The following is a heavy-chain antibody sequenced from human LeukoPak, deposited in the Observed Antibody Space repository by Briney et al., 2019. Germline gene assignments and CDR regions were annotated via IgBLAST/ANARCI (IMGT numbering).Heavy chain of an antibody. D-gene: IGHD6-13*01. V-gene: IGHV3-7*01. J-gene: IGHJ3*02. Sequence: GGSLRLSCVASGFSFSDAYMSWVRQAPGKGLEWVANIKQDGSEKYYVDSVKGRFTISRDNAKNSLYLQMNSLRAEDTAVYYCARAAYIAAAASDAFDIWGQGTMVTVSS. CDR3: ARAAYIAAAASDAFDI. CDR2: IKQDGSEK. CDR1: GFSFSDAY.